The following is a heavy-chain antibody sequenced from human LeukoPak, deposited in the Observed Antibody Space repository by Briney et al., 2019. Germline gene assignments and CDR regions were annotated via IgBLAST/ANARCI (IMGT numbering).Heavy chain of an antibody. V-gene: IGHV4-4*07. Sequence: PSETLSLTCTVSGASISSYYTGWIRQPAGKGLEWVGRIYTSGSTNYNPSLKSRVTMSVDTSKNQSSLKLSSVTAADTAVYYCARVRLYCSSTSCYDGYFDLWGRGTLVTVSS. CDR2: IYTSGST. D-gene: IGHD2-2*01. J-gene: IGHJ2*01. CDR3: ARVRLYCSSTSCYDGYFDL. CDR1: GASISSYY.